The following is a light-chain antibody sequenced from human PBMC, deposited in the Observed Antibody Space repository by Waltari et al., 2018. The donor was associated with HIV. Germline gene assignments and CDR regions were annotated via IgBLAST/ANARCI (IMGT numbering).Light chain of an antibody. CDR2: GAS. J-gene: IGKJ1*01. V-gene: IGKV3-15*01. CDR3: QQYYKWPPWT. Sequence: EIVMTQSPATLSVSPGERATLSCRASHGVSSSLAWYQQRPGQAPRLLIYGASTRAAGIPARFSGSGSGTEFTLTISSLQSEDFALYYCQQYYKWPPWTFGQGTKVEIK. CDR1: HGVSSS.